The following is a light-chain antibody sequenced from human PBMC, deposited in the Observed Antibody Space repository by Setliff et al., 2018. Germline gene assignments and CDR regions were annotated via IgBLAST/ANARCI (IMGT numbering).Light chain of an antibody. CDR3: SSYTSSSTL. J-gene: IGLJ1*01. Sequence: QSALTQPASVSGSPGQSITISYTGTSSDVGGYDFVSWYQQHPGKAPKLMIFDVLNRPSGVSDRFSGSKSGNTASLTITGLQAEDEADYYCSSYTSSSTLFGTGTKVTVL. CDR1: SSDVGGYDF. V-gene: IGLV2-14*03. CDR2: DVL.